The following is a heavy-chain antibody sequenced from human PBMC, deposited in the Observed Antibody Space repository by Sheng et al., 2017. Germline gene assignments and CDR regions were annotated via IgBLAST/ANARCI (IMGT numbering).Heavy chain of an antibody. D-gene: IGHD3-16*01. J-gene: IGHJ3*01. CDR2: IYSSGTT. Sequence: EVRLVESGGGLIQSGWSLRISCAASGFTISSNDMNWVRQAPGKGLEWISLIYSSGTTHYADSVKGRFTISRDNSKNTVHLQMNSLRAEDTAVYYCAERSWGNWGQGTMVTVSS. CDR1: GFTISSND. V-gene: IGHV3-53*01. CDR3: AERSWGN.